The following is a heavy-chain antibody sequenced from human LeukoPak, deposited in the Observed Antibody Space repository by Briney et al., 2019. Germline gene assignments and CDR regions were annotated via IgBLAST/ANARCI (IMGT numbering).Heavy chain of an antibody. J-gene: IGHJ5*02. Sequence: PGGSLRLSCAASRFTFSSYGMHWVRQAPGKGLEWVAFIRYDGSNKYYADSVKGRFTISRDNSKNTLYLQMNSLRAEDTAVYSCARGADGVSSNSRGWFDPWGQGTLVTVSS. CDR1: RFTFSSYG. V-gene: IGHV3-30*02. CDR2: IRYDGSNK. CDR3: ARGADGVSSNSRGWFDP. D-gene: IGHD2-15*01.